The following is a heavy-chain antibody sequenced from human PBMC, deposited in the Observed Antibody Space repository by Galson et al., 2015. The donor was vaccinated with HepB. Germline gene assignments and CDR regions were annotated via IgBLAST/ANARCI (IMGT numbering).Heavy chain of an antibody. Sequence: SVKVSCKASGYTFTGYYMHWVRQAPGQGLEWMGWINPNSGGTNYAQKFQGRVTMTRDTSISTAYMELSRLRSDDTAVYYCAREDSSGWYERYYFDYWGQGTLVTVSS. CDR2: INPNSGGT. V-gene: IGHV1-2*02. J-gene: IGHJ4*02. CDR3: AREDSSGWYERYYFDY. D-gene: IGHD6-19*01. CDR1: GYTFTGYY.